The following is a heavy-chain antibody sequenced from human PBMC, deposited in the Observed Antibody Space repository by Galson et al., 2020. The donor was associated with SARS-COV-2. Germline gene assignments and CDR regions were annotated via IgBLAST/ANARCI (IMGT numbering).Heavy chain of an antibody. V-gene: IGHV4-59*08. D-gene: IGHD2-8*02. J-gene: IGHJ6*02. CDR2: IYYSGST. Sequence: SETLSLTCNVSGGSIRSYYWSWIRQPPGRGLEWMGSIYYSGSTNYNPSLKSRVTFSVDTSQNHFSLRLSSVTAADTAVYYCARHGRNCSGGVCYTYYYYALDVWGQGTTVTVSS. CDR1: GGSIRSYY. CDR3: ARHGRNCSGGVCYTYYYYALDV.